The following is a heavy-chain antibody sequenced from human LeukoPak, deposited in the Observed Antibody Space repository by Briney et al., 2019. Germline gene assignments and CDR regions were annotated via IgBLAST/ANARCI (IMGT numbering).Heavy chain of an antibody. V-gene: IGHV1-18*01. J-gene: IGHJ4*02. CDR3: ARDGYCSSTSCGENVDY. Sequence: ASVKVSCKASGYTLTSYGISWVRQAPGQGLEWMGWISAYNGNTNYAQKLQGRVTMTTDTSTSTAYMELRSLRSDDTAVYYCARDGYCSSTSCGENVDYWGQGTLVTVSS. CDR2: ISAYNGNT. CDR1: GYTLTSYG. D-gene: IGHD2-2*03.